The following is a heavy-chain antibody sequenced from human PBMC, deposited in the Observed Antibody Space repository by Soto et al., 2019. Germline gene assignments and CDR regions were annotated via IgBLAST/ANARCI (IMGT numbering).Heavy chain of an antibody. CDR2: IYYSGST. V-gene: IGHV4-38-2*01. CDR3: ARHGRLYYYYGIDV. D-gene: IGHD1-26*01. J-gene: IGHJ6*02. CDR1: AYSISSGYY. Sequence: SETLSLTCAVSAYSISSGYYWGWIRQPPGKGLEWIGSIYYSGSTYYNPSLKSRVTISVDTSKNQFSLKLSSVTAADTAVYYCARHGRLYYYYGIDVWGQGTTVTVSS.